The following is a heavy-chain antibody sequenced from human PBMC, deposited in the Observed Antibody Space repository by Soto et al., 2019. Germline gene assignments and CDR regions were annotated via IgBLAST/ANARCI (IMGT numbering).Heavy chain of an antibody. CDR1: GFNFGNYA. Sequence: PGGSLRLSCTGSGFNFGNYALSWVRRAPGKGPEWVGFIRSEAYGGTTDYAASVKGRFIISRDDSKSIAYLEINSLQTDDTAVYYCTRYYYESSGYYVYWGQGTLITVSS. D-gene: IGHD3-22*01. CDR2: IRSEAYGGTT. J-gene: IGHJ4*02. V-gene: IGHV3-49*04. CDR3: TRYYYESSGYYVY.